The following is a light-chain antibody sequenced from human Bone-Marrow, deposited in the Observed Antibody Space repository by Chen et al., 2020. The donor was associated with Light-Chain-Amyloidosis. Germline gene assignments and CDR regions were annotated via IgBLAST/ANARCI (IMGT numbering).Light chain of an antibody. CDR1: SSDVGGYKY. J-gene: IGLJ2*01. CDR3: SSYTRSNTVV. Sequence: QSALTQPASVSGSPGQSITISCTGTSSDVGGYKYVSWYQQHPGKAPKVMIYDVSNRPSGVSNRFSGSKSGNTASLTISRLQAEAEAEYFCSSYTRSNTVVFGGGTKLTVL. V-gene: IGLV2-14*03. CDR2: DVS.